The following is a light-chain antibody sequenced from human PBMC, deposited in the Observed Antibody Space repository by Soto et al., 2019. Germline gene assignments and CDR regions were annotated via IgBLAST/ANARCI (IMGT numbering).Light chain of an antibody. J-gene: IGLJ1*01. Sequence: QSALTQPPSVSGAPGQSITISCTGTISDVGGYNYVSWYQQHPGKAPKLMIFDVSNRPSGVSNRFSAYKSGYTASLTISGLQAEDEADYYCSSYTSSSTDVFGAGTKLTVL. CDR1: ISDVGGYNY. V-gene: IGLV2-14*03. CDR2: DVS. CDR3: SSYTSSSTDV.